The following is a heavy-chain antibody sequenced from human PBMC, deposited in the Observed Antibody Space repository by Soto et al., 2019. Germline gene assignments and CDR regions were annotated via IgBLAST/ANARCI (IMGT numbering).Heavy chain of an antibody. CDR3: ARGQGGFSWSYYLFDYFFDF. Sequence: SVKVSCKASGYTFTGYYMHWVRQAPGQGLEWMGWINPNSGGTNYAQKFQGWVTMTRDTSISTAYMELSRLRSDDTAVYYCARGQGGFSWSYYLFDYFFDFWGQGSLDTVSS. CDR1: GYTFTGYY. V-gene: IGHV1-2*04. CDR2: INPNSGGT. J-gene: IGHJ4*02. D-gene: IGHD1-26*01.